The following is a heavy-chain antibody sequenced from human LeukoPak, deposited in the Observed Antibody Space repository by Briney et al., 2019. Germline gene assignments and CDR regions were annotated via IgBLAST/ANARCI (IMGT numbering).Heavy chain of an antibody. Sequence: PGGSLRLSCAASGFNFSNYLMHWVRQAPGKGLVWVSRMNTDGTKINYADFAKGRFTISRDNAKNTLYLQMDSLRVEDTAVYHCARVLGYDSSGYRSYWYFDLWGRGTLVTVSS. CDR2: MNTDGTKI. V-gene: IGHV3-74*01. CDR3: ARVLGYDSSGYRSYWYFDL. CDR1: GFNFSNYL. D-gene: IGHD3-22*01. J-gene: IGHJ2*01.